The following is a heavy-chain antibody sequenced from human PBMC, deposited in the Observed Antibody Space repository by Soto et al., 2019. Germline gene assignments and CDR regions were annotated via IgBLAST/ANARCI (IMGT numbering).Heavy chain of an antibody. Sequence: QVQLQQWGAGLLKPSETLSLTCAVYGGSFSGYYWSWIRQPPGKGLEWIGEINHSGSTNYNPSLRSRVTISVDTSQDQFSLKLSSVTAADTAVYYCARGRRIAAAGTWYFDLWGRGTLVTVSS. J-gene: IGHJ2*01. CDR3: ARGRRIAAAGTWYFDL. V-gene: IGHV4-34*01. D-gene: IGHD6-13*01. CDR2: INHSGST. CDR1: GGSFSGYY.